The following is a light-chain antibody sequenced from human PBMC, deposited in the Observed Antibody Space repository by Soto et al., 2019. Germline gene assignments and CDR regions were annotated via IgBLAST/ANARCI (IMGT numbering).Light chain of an antibody. J-gene: IGKJ1*01. Sequence: DIVLTQSPVSLPVTPGEPASISCRSSQSLLHSNGYNYLDWFLQKPGQSPQLLISLGSNRASGVPDRFSGSVSGTDFTLKISRVEAEHVGVYYCMQALQSPTTFGQGTKVDIK. CDR2: LGS. CDR3: MQALQSPTT. V-gene: IGKV2-28*01. CDR1: QSLLHSNGYNY.